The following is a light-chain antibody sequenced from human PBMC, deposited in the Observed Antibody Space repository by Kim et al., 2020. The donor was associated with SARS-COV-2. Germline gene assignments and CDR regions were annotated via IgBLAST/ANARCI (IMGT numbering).Light chain of an antibody. CDR1: QDITNY. CDR2: DAS. J-gene: IGKJ2*01. Sequence: DIQMTQSPSSLSTPVGDRVIITCQASQDITNYLNWYQQKPGKAPKLLISDASDLETGVPSRFSGSGYGTIFTFTISTLQPEDIATYYCQQYRAVPYTFGQGTKLEI. CDR3: QQYRAVPYT. V-gene: IGKV1-33*01.